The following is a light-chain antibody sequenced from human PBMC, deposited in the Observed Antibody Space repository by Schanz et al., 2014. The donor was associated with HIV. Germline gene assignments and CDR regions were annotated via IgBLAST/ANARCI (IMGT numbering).Light chain of an antibody. J-gene: IGKJ2*01. CDR3: QQYGSSPT. CDR1: QSVSSSY. V-gene: IGKV3-20*01. Sequence: EIVLTQSPGTLSLSPGERATLSCRASQSVSSSYLAWYQQKPGQAPRLLIYGASNRATGIPDRCSGSGSGTDFTLTISRLERGDFAVYYCQQYGSSPTFGQGTKLEIK. CDR2: GAS.